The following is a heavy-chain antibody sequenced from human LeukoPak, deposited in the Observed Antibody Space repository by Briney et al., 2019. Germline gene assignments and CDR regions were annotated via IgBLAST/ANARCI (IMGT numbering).Heavy chain of an antibody. J-gene: IGHJ4*02. Sequence: SETLFLTCTVAAYYISSGYYLGWIRQPPGKGLEWIGSIYHSGSNNYNTSLKSRVTITVDKSNNQFSLKLSSVTAADTAVIYCARYSSVPLMCWGQGALVSVSS. D-gene: IGHD6-19*01. V-gene: IGHV4-38-2*02. CDR1: AYYISSGYY. CDR2: IYHSGSN. CDR3: ARYSSVPLMC.